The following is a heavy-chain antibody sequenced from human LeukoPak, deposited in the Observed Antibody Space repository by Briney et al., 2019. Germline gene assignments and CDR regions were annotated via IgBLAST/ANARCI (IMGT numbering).Heavy chain of an antibody. J-gene: IGHJ5*02. CDR3: ARGREGIAARWWVEETQWHFLDP. V-gene: IGHV4-34*01. Sequence: PSETLSLTCAVYGGSFSGYYWSWIRQPPGKGLEWIGEINHSGSTNYNPSLKSRVTISVDTSKNQFSLKLSSVTAADTAVYYCARGREGIAARWWVEETQWHFLDPWGQGTLVTVSS. CDR1: GGSFSGYY. D-gene: IGHD6-6*01. CDR2: INHSGST.